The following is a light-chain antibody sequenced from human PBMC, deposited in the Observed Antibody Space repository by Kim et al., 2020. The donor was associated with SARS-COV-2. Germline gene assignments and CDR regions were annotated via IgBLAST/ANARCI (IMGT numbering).Light chain of an antibody. CDR2: EGT. CDR3: CSFAGGSSHV. V-gene: IGLV2-23*01. Sequence: QSVLTQPASVSGSPGQSITISCTGTSSDVGTFNHVSWYQQHPGKAPKLMIYEGTNRPSGISGRFSGSKSGNTASLTTSGLQSEDEADYYCCSFAGGSSHVFGTGTKVTVL. CDR1: SSDVGTFNH. J-gene: IGLJ1*01.